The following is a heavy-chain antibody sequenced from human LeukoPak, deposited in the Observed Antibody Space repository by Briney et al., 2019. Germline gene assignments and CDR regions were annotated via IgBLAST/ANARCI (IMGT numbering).Heavy chain of an antibody. CDR1: GGTFSSYA. V-gene: IGHV1-69*13. D-gene: IGHD6-19*01. Sequence: SVKVSCKASGGTFSSYAISWVRQAPGQGLEWMGGIIPIFGTANYAQKFQGRVTITADESTSTAYMELSSLGSEDTAVYYCARESGWSNWFDPWGQGTLVTVSS. CDR2: IIPIFGTA. J-gene: IGHJ5*02. CDR3: ARESGWSNWFDP.